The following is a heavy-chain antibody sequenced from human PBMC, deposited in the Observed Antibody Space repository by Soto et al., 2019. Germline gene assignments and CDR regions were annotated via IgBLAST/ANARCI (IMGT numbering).Heavy chain of an antibody. CDR2: IIPIFGTA. CDR1: GGTFSRYA. V-gene: IGHV1-69*01. CDR3: ARDKPLPGMDF. Sequence: QVQLVQSGAAVKKPGSSVKVSCEASGGTFSRYAISWVRQAPGQGLECMGGIIPIFGTANYAQKFQGRVTITADASTSTAYMELSSLRSEDTAVYYCARDKPLPGMDFRGQGTTVTVSS. J-gene: IGHJ6*02.